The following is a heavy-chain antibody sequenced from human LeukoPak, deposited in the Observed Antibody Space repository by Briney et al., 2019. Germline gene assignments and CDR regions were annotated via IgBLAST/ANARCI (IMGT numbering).Heavy chain of an antibody. D-gene: IGHD3-22*01. V-gene: IGHV1-2*02. CDR2: INPNSGGT. CDR1: GYTFTGYY. CDR3: ARGGARGYYVWYFDL. Sequence: ASVKVSCKASGYTFTGYYMHWVRQAPGQGLEWMGWINPNSGGTNYAQKLQGRVTMTTDTSTSTAYMELRSLRSDDTAVYYCARGGARGYYVWYFDLWGRGTLVTVSS. J-gene: IGHJ2*01.